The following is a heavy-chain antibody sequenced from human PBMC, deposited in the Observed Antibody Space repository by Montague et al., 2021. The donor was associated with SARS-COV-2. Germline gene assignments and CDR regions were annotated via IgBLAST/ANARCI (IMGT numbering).Heavy chain of an antibody. V-gene: IGHV4-59*01. CDR2: IYYSGST. CDR3: AGDRGRFWHFDL. Sequence: SETLSLTCTVSGGSISSYYWNWIRQPPGKGLEWIGYIYYSGSTKYNPSLKSRVTISVDTSKNQISLKLNSVTAADTAVYYCAGDRGRFWHFDLWGRGTLVTVSS. CDR1: GGSISSYY. D-gene: IGHD6-19*01. J-gene: IGHJ2*01.